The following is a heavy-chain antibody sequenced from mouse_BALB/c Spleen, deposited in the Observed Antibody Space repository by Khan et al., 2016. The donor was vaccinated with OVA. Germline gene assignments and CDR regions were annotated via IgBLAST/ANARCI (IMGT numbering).Heavy chain of an antibody. CDR2: IWAGGST. V-gene: IGHV2-9*02. Sequence: QVQLKESGPGLVAPSQTLSITCTVSGFSLNSYGVHWVRQPPGKGLEWLGVIWAGGSTNHNSALMSRLSISKDNSKSQVFLKMNSLQTDDTAMYYCARAFYSGAWFAYWGQGTLVTVSA. J-gene: IGHJ3*01. CDR1: GFSLNSYG. CDR3: ARAFYSGAWFAY. D-gene: IGHD1-1*01.